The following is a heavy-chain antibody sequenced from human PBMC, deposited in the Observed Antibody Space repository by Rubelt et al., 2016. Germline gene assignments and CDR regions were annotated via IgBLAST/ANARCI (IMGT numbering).Heavy chain of an antibody. J-gene: IGHJ4*02. V-gene: IGHV6-1*01. CDR3: AREGQLVPERIDY. CDR2: TYYRSKWYN. Sequence: SPSRGLEWLGRTYYRSKWYNDYAVSVKSRITINPDISKNQFSLQLNSVTPEDTAVYYCAREGQLVPERIDYWGQGTLVTVSS. D-gene: IGHD6-13*01.